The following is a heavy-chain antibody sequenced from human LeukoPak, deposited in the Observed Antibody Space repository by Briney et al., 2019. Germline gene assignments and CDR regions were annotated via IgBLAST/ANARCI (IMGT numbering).Heavy chain of an antibody. Sequence: PSETLSLTCAVSGASISSFNWWSWVRQPPGKGLEWIGEIYHSGSTNYNPSLQSRVTISVDTSKNQFSLRLNSVTAADTAVYYCARDRGYLWFGDADYMDVWGKGTTVTVSS. V-gene: IGHV4-4*02. CDR2: IYHSGST. CDR1: GASISSFNW. J-gene: IGHJ6*03. D-gene: IGHD3-10*01. CDR3: ARDRGYLWFGDADYMDV.